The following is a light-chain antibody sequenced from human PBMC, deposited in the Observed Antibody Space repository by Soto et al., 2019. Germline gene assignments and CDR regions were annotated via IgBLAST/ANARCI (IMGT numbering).Light chain of an antibody. V-gene: IGLV1-44*01. Sequence: QAVVTQPPSASGTPGQRVTISCSGSSSNIGSNTVNLYNHFQGTAPKLLIYSNNQRPSGVTDRFSGSKSGTSASLAISGLQSEDEADYYCAAWDDSLNGVVFGGGTKLTVL. CDR1: SSNIGSNT. CDR3: AAWDDSLNGVV. J-gene: IGLJ2*01. CDR2: SNN.